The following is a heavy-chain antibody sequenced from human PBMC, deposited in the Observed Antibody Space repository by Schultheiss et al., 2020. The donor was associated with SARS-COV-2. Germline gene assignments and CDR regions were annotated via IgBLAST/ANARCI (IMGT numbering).Heavy chain of an antibody. Sequence: SETLSLTCAVYGGSFSSFYWSWIRQPPGKGLEWIGEINHSGSTNYNPSLKSRVTISVDTSKNQFSLKLSSVTAADTAVYYCARGGNGTSIDYWGQGTLVTVSS. CDR3: ARGGNGTSIDY. V-gene: IGHV4-34*01. CDR1: GGSFSSFY. CDR2: INHSGST. J-gene: IGHJ4*02.